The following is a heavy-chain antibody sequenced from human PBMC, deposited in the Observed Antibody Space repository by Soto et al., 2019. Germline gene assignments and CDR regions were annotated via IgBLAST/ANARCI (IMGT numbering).Heavy chain of an antibody. CDR1: GFTFRNCA. D-gene: IGHD6-19*01. Sequence: GGSLGLSCAASGFTFRNCAMSCARPAPGKGLEWVSAIHGSGGSAYYADSVKGRFTVSRDDSKNTLYLQMSSLRVDGTALYYCGQDAVAGNGKWDWFDPWGQGTLVTVS. J-gene: IGHJ5*02. CDR2: IHGSGGSA. CDR3: GQDAVAGNGKWDWFDP. V-gene: IGHV3-23*01.